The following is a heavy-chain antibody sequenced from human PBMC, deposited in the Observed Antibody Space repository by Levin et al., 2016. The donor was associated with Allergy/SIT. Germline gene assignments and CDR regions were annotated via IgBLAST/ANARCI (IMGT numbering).Heavy chain of an antibody. V-gene: IGHV3-23*01. CDR3: AKDKRRTEEPVGYSDF. CDR2: ISGSGAST. D-gene: IGHD1-14*01. CDR1: GFNFNTYA. J-gene: IGHJ4*02. Sequence: GESLKISCAASGFNFNTYAMIWVRQAPGKGLEWVSGISGSGASTYYADSVKGRFTISRDNAKNTLYLQISTLRADDTAVYYCAKDKRRTEEPVGYSDFWGQGTLVTVSS.